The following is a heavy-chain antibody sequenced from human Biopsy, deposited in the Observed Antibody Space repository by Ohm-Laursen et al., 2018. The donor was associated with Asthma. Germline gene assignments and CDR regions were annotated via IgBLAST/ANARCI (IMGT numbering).Heavy chain of an antibody. J-gene: IGHJ6*02. CDR1: GFTLDNYT. V-gene: IGHV3-30*04. CDR3: AREGLHYYEYYGMDV. CDR2: ISYDGRNT. D-gene: IGHD2-21*02. Sequence: SLRLSCAASGFTLDNYTMHWVRQAPGKGLEWVTIISYDGRNTYYADSVEGRFTISRDNSKNTLFLQMSSLRPEDTAVYYCAREGLHYYEYYGMDVWGQGTTVTVSS.